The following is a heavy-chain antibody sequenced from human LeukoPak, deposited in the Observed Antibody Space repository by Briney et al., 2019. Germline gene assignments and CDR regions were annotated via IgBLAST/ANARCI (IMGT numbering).Heavy chain of an antibody. J-gene: IGHJ5*01. Sequence: GGSLRLSCGASGFTFSNYNMNWVRQAPGEGLEWVSSINSRSTYIFYADSVMGRFTISRDNAKNSLFLQMNSLRAEDTAVFYCARDETNGFDSWGQGTLVTVSS. CDR1: GFTFSNYN. V-gene: IGHV3-21*01. D-gene: IGHD1-14*01. CDR2: INSRSTYI. CDR3: ARDETNGFDS.